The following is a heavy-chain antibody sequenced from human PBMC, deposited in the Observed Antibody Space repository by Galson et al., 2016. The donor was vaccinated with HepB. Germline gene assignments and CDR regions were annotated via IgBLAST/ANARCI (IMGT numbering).Heavy chain of an antibody. CDR3: AKGSDMVRGVIAIGYYYGMDV. CDR2: ISGSGGST. V-gene: IGHV3-23*01. Sequence: SLRLSCAASGFIFSSYAMSWVRQAPGKGLEWVSAISGSGGSTYYADSVKGRFTISRDSSKNTLYLQMNSLRAEDTAVYYCAKGSDMVRGVIAIGYYYGMDVWGQGTTVTVSS. J-gene: IGHJ6*02. D-gene: IGHD3-10*01. CDR1: GFIFSSYA.